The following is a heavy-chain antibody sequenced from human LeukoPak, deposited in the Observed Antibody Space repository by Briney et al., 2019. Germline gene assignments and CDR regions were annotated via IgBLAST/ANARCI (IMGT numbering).Heavy chain of an antibody. CDR3: ARGLVAVTTRGGYFDY. D-gene: IGHD4-11*01. J-gene: IGHJ4*02. Sequence: ASVKVSCKASGYTFTSYGISGVRQAPGQGLEGMGWISAYNGNTNYAQKLQGRVTMTTDTSTSTAYMELRSLRSDDTAVYYCARGLVAVTTRGGYFDYWGQGTLVTVSS. CDR2: ISAYNGNT. CDR1: GYTFTSYG. V-gene: IGHV1-18*01.